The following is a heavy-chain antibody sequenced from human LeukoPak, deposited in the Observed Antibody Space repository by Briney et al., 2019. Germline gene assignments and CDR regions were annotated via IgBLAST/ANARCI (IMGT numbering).Heavy chain of an antibody. J-gene: IGHJ4*01. Sequence: GGSLRVSCGASGFTFSYHWMHWVRQVPGKGLVWVSRIDGGGSSTSYADSVKGRFSISRDNAKSTLYLQMSSLRAEDTAVYYCARGPGSSGGAYVGDYWGPGTLVTVSS. CDR2: IDGGGSST. CDR3: ARGPGSSGGAYVGDY. V-gene: IGHV3-74*01. CDR1: GFTFSYHW. D-gene: IGHD3-22*01.